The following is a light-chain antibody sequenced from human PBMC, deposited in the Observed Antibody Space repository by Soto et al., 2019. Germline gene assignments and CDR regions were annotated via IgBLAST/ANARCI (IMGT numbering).Light chain of an antibody. CDR2: GAS. J-gene: IGKJ2*01. CDR1: QSISSY. Sequence: DIQMTQSPSSLSASVGDRVTITCRASQSISSYLNWYQQKPGKAPNLLIYGASSLQSGVPSRFSGSGSGTDFTLTISSLQPEDFATYYCQQSYSTPYTFGQGTNLEIK. V-gene: IGKV1-39*01. CDR3: QQSYSTPYT.